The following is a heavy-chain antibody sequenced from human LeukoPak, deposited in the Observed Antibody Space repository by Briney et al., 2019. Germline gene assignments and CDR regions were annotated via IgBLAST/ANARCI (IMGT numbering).Heavy chain of an antibody. J-gene: IGHJ6*04. CDR2: ISYDGSNK. V-gene: IGHV3-30*18. CDR3: AKALPRYYYGSGSYPLYYYYGMDV. Sequence: PGGSLRLSCAASGFTFSSYGMHWVRQAPGKGLEWVAVISYDGSNKYYADSVKGRFTISRDNSKDTLYLQMNSLRAEDTAVYYCAKALPRYYYGSGSYPLYYYYGMDVWGKGTTVTVSS. D-gene: IGHD3-10*01. CDR1: GFTFSSYG.